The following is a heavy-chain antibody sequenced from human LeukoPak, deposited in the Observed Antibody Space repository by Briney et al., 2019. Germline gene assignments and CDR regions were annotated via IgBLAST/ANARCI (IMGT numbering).Heavy chain of an antibody. V-gene: IGHV1-69*05. CDR1: GGTFSSYA. J-gene: IGHJ4*02. CDR2: IIPIFGTA. Sequence: SVKVSCKASGGTFSSYAISWVRQAPGQGLEWMGGIIPIFGTANYAQKFQGRVTITTDESTSTAYMELSSLRSEDTAVYYCASAILDGYNGMYFDYWGQGTLVTVSS. CDR3: ASAILDGYNGMYFDY. D-gene: IGHD5-24*01.